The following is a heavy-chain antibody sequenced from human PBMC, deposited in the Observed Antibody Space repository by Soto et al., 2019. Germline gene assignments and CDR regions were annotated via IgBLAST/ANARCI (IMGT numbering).Heavy chain of an antibody. Sequence: EVQLVESGGGLVQPGRSLRLSCAASGFTFDDYAMHWVRQRPGRGLEWVSGITWNSDEIGYPDSVKGRFSISREHAKKYLYLQMNSLRPDDTALYYCAASRGFDSSGYSGYYYGMDVWGQGTTVTVSS. V-gene: IGHV3-9*01. CDR3: AASRGFDSSGYSGYYYGMDV. J-gene: IGHJ6*02. CDR2: ITWNSDEI. CDR1: GFTFDDYA. D-gene: IGHD3-22*01.